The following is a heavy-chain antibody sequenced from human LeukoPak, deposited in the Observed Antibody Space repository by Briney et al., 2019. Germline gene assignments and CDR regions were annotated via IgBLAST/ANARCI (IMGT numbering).Heavy chain of an antibody. CDR1: GFTFSSYW. D-gene: IGHD3-3*01. J-gene: IGHJ4*02. Sequence: GGSLRLSCAASGFTFSSYWMHWVRQAPGKGLVWVSHIHSDEISTAYADSVKGRFTISRDNTKNTLYLQMSSLRAEDTAVYYCATFGVIVRNDYLDYWGRGALVAVSS. CDR3: ATFGVIVRNDYLDY. V-gene: IGHV3-74*01. CDR2: IHSDEIST.